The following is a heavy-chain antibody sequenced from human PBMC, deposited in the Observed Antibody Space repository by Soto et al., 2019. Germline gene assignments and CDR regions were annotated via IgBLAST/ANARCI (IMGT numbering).Heavy chain of an antibody. D-gene: IGHD3-10*01. CDR2: VDPNSGGT. CDR1: GYTFTAYY. J-gene: IGHJ4*02. CDR3: ARDKYGPLDY. Sequence: QVQLVQSGAEVKKPGASVKVSCRPSGYTFTAYYIHWVRQAPGQGLEWMGWVDPNSGGTRDAQTFQGRVTMTLDTTTTTVYMEPNLLRSDDTALYYGARDKYGPLDYWGQGTLVTVSS. V-gene: IGHV1-2*02.